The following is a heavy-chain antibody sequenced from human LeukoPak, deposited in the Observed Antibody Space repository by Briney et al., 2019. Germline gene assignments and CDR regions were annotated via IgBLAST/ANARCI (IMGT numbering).Heavy chain of an antibody. CDR3: ARVPYYDILTGDSNDAFDI. CDR1: GFTFSSYS. CDR2: ISSSSSYI. D-gene: IGHD3-9*01. J-gene: IGHJ3*02. V-gene: IGHV3-21*01. Sequence: GGSLRLSCAASGFTFSSYSMNWVRQAPGKGLEWVSSISSSSSYIYYADSVKGRFTISRDNAKNSLYLQMNSLRAEDTAVHYCARVPYYDILTGDSNDAFDIWGQGTMVTVSS.